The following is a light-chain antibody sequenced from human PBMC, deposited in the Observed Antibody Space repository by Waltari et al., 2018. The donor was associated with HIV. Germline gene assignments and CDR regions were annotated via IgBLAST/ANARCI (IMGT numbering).Light chain of an antibody. CDR2: GAS. Sequence: EIVLAQSPGTLSLSPGERATLSCRASQSVSSTYLAWYQQKPGQAPRLLIYGASSRASGIPGRFSGSGSGTDFTLTISRLEPEDFAVYYCQHYGISTWTFGQGSKVEI. J-gene: IGKJ1*01. V-gene: IGKV3-20*01. CDR1: QSVSSTY. CDR3: QHYGISTWT.